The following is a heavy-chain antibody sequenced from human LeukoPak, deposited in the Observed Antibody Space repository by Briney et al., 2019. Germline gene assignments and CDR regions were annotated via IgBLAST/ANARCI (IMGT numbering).Heavy chain of an antibody. V-gene: IGHV4-34*01. D-gene: IGHD6-13*01. CDR2: INHSGST. CDR3: ARGLGYSSSCYRREWFDP. Sequence: SETLSLTCAVYGGSFSGYYWSWIRQPPGKGLEWIGEINHSGSTNYNPSLKSRVTISVDTSKNQFSLKLSSVTAADTAVYYCARGLGYSSSCYRREWFDPWGQGTLVTVSS. J-gene: IGHJ5*02. CDR1: GGSFSGYY.